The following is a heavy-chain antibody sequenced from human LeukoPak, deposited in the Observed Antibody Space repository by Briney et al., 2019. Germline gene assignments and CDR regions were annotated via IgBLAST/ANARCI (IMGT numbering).Heavy chain of an antibody. Sequence: PGGSLRLSCAASGFTFSSYAMHWVRQAPGKGLEWVAVISYDGSNKYYADSVKGRFTISRDNSKNTLYLQMNSLRAEDTAVYYCARDMPSSSSWYGGVWDWGQGTLVAVSS. J-gene: IGHJ4*02. CDR2: ISYDGSNK. D-gene: IGHD6-13*01. CDR1: GFTFSSYA. V-gene: IGHV3-30-3*01. CDR3: ARDMPSSSSWYGGVWD.